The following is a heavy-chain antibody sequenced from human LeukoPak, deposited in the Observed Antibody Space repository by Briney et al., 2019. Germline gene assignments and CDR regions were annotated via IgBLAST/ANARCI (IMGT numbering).Heavy chain of an antibody. Sequence: GASVKVSCKASGYTFTSYGISWVRQAPGQGLEWMGWISAYNGNTNYAQKLQGRVTMTTDTSTSTAYMELRSLRSDDTAVYYCARGEHHHQWELYSYDFDYWGQGTLVTVSS. CDR1: GYTFTSYG. D-gene: IGHD1-26*01. CDR3: ARGEHHHQWELYSYDFDY. V-gene: IGHV1-18*01. CDR2: ISAYNGNT. J-gene: IGHJ4*02.